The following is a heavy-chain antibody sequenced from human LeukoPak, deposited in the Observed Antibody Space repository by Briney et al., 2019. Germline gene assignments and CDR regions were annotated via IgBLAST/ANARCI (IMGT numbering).Heavy chain of an antibody. Sequence: KTSETLSLTCTVSGYSISSGYYWGWIRQPPGKGLEWIGSIYHSGSTYYNPSLKSRVTISVDTSKNQFSLKLSSVTAADTAVYYCARDRPADYYDSSGYHPWGQGTLVTVSS. CDR2: IYHSGST. V-gene: IGHV4-38-2*02. CDR1: GYSISSGYY. J-gene: IGHJ5*02. CDR3: ARDRPADYYDSSGYHP. D-gene: IGHD3-22*01.